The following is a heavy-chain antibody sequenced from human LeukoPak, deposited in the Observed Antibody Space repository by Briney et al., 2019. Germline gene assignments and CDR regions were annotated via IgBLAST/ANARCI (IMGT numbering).Heavy chain of an antibody. Sequence: PGGSLRLSCAASGFIFSNYYLNWVRQAPGKGLEWVSSISSSSSTIYYADSVKGRFTISRDNAKNSLYLQMNSLRAEDTAVYYCARPYSSGWSDAFDIWGQGTMVTVSS. V-gene: IGHV3-48*04. J-gene: IGHJ3*02. CDR2: ISSSSSTI. CDR1: GFIFSNYY. CDR3: ARPYSSGWSDAFDI. D-gene: IGHD6-19*01.